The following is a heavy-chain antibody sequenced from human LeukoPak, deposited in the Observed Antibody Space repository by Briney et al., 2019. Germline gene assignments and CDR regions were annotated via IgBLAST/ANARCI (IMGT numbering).Heavy chain of an antibody. J-gene: IGHJ4*02. V-gene: IGHV4-4*09. CDR1: GVSMSAYQ. Sequence: SETLSLTCTVSGVSMSAYQWSWVRQSPEKGLEWIGCINTKGETIYNPSLWSRVSTSVDTSKSQFSMRLTSVSAADTAVYYCATSIAAKIAPFDHWGQGAPVTVSS. CDR2: INTKGET. D-gene: IGHD2-15*01. CDR3: ATSIAAKIAPFDH.